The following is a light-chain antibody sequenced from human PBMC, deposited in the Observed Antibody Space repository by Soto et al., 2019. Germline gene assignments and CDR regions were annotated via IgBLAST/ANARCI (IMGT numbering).Light chain of an antibody. J-gene: IGKJ5*01. CDR1: QSVSSSY. CDR2: DAS. CDR3: QQRSDWPIT. Sequence: EIVLTQSPATLSLSPGERATLSCGASQSVSSSYLAWYQQKPGLAPRLLIYDASNRAAGFPARFSGSGFGRDFTLTISSLEPEDFAVYYCQQRSDWPITFGQGTRLEI. V-gene: IGKV3D-20*02.